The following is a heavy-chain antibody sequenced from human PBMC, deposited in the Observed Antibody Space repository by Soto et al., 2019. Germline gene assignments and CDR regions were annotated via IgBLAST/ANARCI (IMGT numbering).Heavy chain of an antibody. D-gene: IGHD6-13*01. Sequence: HGESLKISCKGSGYSFTSYWIGWVRQMPGKGLEWMGIIYPGDSDTRYSPSFQGQVTISADKSISTAYLQWSSLKASDTAMYYCARHRSSALAYSSSWHNWFDPWGQGTLVTVSS. J-gene: IGHJ5*02. CDR3: ARHRSSALAYSSSWHNWFDP. CDR1: GYSFTSYW. V-gene: IGHV5-51*01. CDR2: IYPGDSDT.